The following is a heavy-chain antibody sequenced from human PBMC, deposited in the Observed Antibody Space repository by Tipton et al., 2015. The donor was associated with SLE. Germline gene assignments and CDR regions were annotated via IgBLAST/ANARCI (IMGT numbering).Heavy chain of an antibody. CDR2: IYYSGST. CDR1: GGSISSHY. J-gene: IGHJ4*02. D-gene: IGHD6-6*01. V-gene: IGHV4-59*11. Sequence: TLSLTCTVSGGSISSHYWSWIRQPPGKGLEWIGYIYYSGSTNYNPSLKSRVTISVDTSKNQFSLKLSSVTAADTAVYYCARAKGQLAFDYWGQGTLVTVSS. CDR3: ARAKGQLAFDY.